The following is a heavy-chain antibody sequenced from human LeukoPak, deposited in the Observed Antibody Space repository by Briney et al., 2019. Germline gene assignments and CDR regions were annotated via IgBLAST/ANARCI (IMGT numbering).Heavy chain of an antibody. CDR3: ARLIYGSGSYYKDY. V-gene: IGHV4-59*08. CDR1: RDSISSYS. CDR2: IYSSGTT. J-gene: IGHJ4*02. D-gene: IGHD3-10*01. Sequence: SETLSLTCTVSRDSISSYSWSWIRQPPGKGPEWIGDIYSSGTTKYNPSLKSRVTISVDTSRNQFSLKLTSVTAADTAVYYCARLIYGSGSYYKDYWGQGTLVTVSS.